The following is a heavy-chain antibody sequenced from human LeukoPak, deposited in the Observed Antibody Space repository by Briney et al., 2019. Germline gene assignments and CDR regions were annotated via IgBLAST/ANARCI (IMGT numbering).Heavy chain of an antibody. CDR1: GFTFSSYS. J-gene: IGHJ4*02. D-gene: IGHD3-10*01. V-gene: IGHV3-48*02. CDR3: VREDPSEYGSIDY. Sequence: GGSLRLSCAASGFTFSSYSMNWVRQAPGKGQEWVAYISRSSSSKHYADSVKGRFTISRDNAKNSLYLQMSSLRDEDTAVYYCVREDPSEYGSIDYWGQGTLVTVSS. CDR2: ISRSSSSK.